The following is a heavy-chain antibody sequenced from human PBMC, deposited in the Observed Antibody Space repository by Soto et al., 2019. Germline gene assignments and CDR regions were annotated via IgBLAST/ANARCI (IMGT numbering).Heavy chain of an antibody. CDR2: IYYSGST. V-gene: IGHV4-31*03. CDR3: ARLERGTASTVVDAFDI. CDR1: DECISRGSHY. J-gene: IGHJ3*02. Sequence: TISHTCTVSDECISRGSHYCCRNRQHPGKGLEWIGYIYYSGSTYYKPSLKSRVTISVDTSKNQFTLKMSSVTAADTALYYCARLERGTASTVVDAFDIWCPGTMVTVSS. D-gene: IGHD2-21*02.